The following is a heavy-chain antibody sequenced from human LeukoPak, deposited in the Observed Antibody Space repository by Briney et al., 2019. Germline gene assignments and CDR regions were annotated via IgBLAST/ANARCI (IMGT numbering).Heavy chain of an antibody. CDR3: VRGTYSSGPNDY. J-gene: IGHJ4*02. Sequence: ASVKVSCKASGYTFTGYYMHWVRQAPGQGLEWMGWINPNSGGTNYAQKFQGRVTMTRDTSISTAYMELSRLRSDDTAVYYCVRGTYSSGPNDYWGQGTLVTVSS. V-gene: IGHV1-2*02. CDR2: INPNSGGT. D-gene: IGHD6-19*01. CDR1: GYTFTGYY.